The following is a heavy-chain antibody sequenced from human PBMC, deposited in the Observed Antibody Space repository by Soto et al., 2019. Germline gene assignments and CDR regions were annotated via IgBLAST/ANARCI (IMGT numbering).Heavy chain of an antibody. CDR2: IYPADSGA. J-gene: IGHJ3*01. Sequence: GESLKISCKGSGYSFSTYWIGWVRQKPGKGLEWMGIIYPADSGATYSPSFQGQVTISADKSINTAYLRWSSLKASDTAMYYCARQRVGGYYRNEAFDVWGQGTMVTGSS. CDR1: GYSFSTYW. D-gene: IGHD3-22*01. V-gene: IGHV5-51*01. CDR3: ARQRVGGYYRNEAFDV.